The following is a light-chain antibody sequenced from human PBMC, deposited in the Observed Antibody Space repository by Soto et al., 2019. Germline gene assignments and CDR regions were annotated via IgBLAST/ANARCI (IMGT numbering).Light chain of an antibody. Sequence: ETVLPQSPDTLSLSPGERATLSSRASQSFSTNYIAWYQQRPGQAPRLLIYGASSRPTGSPDRFSGSGSGTDVTLTITRLEPEDFAVYYCQQYGSSPLTFGGGSKLKIK. CDR2: GAS. V-gene: IGKV3-20*01. J-gene: IGKJ4*01. CDR3: QQYGSSPLT. CDR1: QSFSTNY.